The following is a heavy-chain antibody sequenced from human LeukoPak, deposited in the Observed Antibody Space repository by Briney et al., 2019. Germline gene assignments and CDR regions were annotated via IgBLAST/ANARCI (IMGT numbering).Heavy chain of an antibody. J-gene: IGHJ5*02. V-gene: IGHV4-59*01. CDR2: IYYSGST. CDR1: GGSISSYY. D-gene: IGHD3-3*01. Sequence: PSETLSLTCTVSGGSISSYYWSWIRQPPGKGLEWIGYIYYSGSTNYNPSLKSRVTISVDTSKTQFSLKLSSVTAAETAVYYCARGLDFWSGYFPFDPWGQGTLVTVSS. CDR3: ARGLDFWSGYFPFDP.